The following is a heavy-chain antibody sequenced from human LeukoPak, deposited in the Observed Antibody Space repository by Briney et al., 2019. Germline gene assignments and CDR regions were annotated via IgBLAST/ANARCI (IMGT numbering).Heavy chain of an antibody. CDR3: ARGRRYCSGGSCYPYYYGMDV. V-gene: IGHV1-69*13. CDR1: GGTFSSYA. D-gene: IGHD2-15*01. J-gene: IGHJ6*02. Sequence: SVKVSCKASGGTFSSYAISWVRQAPGRGLEWMGGIIPIFGTANYAQKFQGRVTITADESTSTAYMELSSLRSEDTAVYYCARGRRYCSGGSCYPYYYGMDVWGQGTTVTVSS. CDR2: IIPIFGTA.